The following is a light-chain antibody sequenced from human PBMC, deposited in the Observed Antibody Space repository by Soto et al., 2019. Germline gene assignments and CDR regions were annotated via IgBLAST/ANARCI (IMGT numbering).Light chain of an antibody. CDR2: AAS. J-gene: IGKJ4*01. V-gene: IGKV1-39*01. CDR3: QQSYRTPT. CDR1: QGISSY. Sequence: DIQMTQSPSLLSASVGDRVTITFRASQGISSYLAWYQQKPGKAPKLLIYAASTLQSGVPSRFGGSGSGTDFTLTITSLQPEDFATYYCQQSYRTPTFGGGTKVDI.